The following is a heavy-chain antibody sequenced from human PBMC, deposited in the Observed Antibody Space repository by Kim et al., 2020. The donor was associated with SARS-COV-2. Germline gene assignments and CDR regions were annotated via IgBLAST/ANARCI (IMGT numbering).Heavy chain of an antibody. CDR3: ARDGGYSGYD. Sequence: TANYAQKFQGRVTITADESTSTAYMELSSLRSEDTAVYYCARDGGYSGYDWGQGTLVTVSS. J-gene: IGHJ4*02. CDR2: TA. D-gene: IGHD5-12*01. V-gene: IGHV1-69*01.